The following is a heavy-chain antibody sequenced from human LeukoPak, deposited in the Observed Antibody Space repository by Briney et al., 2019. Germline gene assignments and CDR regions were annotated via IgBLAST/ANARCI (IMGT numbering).Heavy chain of an antibody. CDR1: GFTFSSYP. V-gene: IGHV3-21*01. D-gene: IGHD2-15*01. J-gene: IGHJ4*02. CDR3: ARGCSGGSCFGDFDY. CDR2: ISTSTTYT. Sequence: GGSLRLSCAASGFTFSSYPMNWVRRAPGKGLEWVSCISTSTTYTYYADSVKGRFTISRDNAKKSLYLQMNSLRDEDTAVYYCARGCSGGSCFGDFDYWGQGTLGTVSS.